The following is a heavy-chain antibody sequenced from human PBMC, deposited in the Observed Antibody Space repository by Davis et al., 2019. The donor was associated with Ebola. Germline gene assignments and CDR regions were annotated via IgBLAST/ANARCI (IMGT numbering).Heavy chain of an antibody. CDR2: IIPIFGTA. CDR3: AILYSSSSPYYYYYGMDV. CDR1: GGTFSSYA. Sequence: AASVKVPCKASGGTFSSYAISWVRQAPGQGLEWMGGIIPIFGTANYAQKFQGRVTITADESTSTAYMELSSLRSEDTAVYYCAILYSSSSPYYYYYGMDVWGQGTTVTVSS. J-gene: IGHJ6*02. V-gene: IGHV1-69*13. D-gene: IGHD6-6*01.